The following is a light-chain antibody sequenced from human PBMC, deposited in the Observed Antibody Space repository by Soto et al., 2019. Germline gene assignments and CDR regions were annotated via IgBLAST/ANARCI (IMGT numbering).Light chain of an antibody. J-gene: IGKJ2*01. CDR2: GAF. V-gene: IGKV3-15*01. CDR1: QSVSSN. CDR3: QQYNTRPPYT. Sequence: EIVMTQSPATLSVSPGERATLSCRASQSVSSNLAWYQQNPGQAPRLLIYGAFTRATGVPARFSGSGSGTEFTLTISGLQSEDFAVYYCQQYNTRPPYTFGQGTQLEI.